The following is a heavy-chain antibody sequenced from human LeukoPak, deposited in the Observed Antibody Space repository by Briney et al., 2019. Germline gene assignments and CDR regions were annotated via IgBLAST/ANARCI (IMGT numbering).Heavy chain of an antibody. CDR1: GGSFSGYY. J-gene: IGHJ4*02. D-gene: IGHD3-10*01. CDR2: INHSGST. CDR3: ARVAGKRITMVRGVGLAY. Sequence: SQTLSLTCAVYGGSFSGYYWSWIRQPPGKGLEWRGEINHSGSTNYNPSLKSRVTISVDTSKNQFSLKLSSVTAADPAVYYCARVAGKRITMVRGVGLAYWGQGTLVTVSS. V-gene: IGHV4-34*01.